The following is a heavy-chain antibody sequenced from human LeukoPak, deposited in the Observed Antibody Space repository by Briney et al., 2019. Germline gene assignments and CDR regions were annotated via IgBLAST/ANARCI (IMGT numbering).Heavy chain of an antibody. CDR1: GFNFNNYA. D-gene: IGHD1-1*01. V-gene: IGHV3-48*04. CDR3: ARVSGGYFDY. Sequence: GGSLRLSCAASGFNFNNYAMNRVRQAPGEGLEWVSFISGSSNTIYYADSVRGRFTISRDNAKKSLYLQMNSLRAEDTAVYYCARVSGGYFDYWGQGTLVTVSS. CDR2: ISGSSNTI. J-gene: IGHJ4*02.